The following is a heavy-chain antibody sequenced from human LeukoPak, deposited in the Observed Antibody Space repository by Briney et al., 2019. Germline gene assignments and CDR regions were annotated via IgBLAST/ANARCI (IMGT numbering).Heavy chain of an antibody. V-gene: IGHV1-69*05. CDR3: ARGRGALWNSDY. Sequence: GASVKVSSKASGGTFSSYAISWVRQAPGQGLEWMGGIIPIFGTANYAQKFQGRVTITTDESTSTAYMELSSLRSEDTAVYYCARGRGALWNSDYWGQGTLVTVSS. CDR1: GGTFSSYA. CDR2: IIPIFGTA. D-gene: IGHD1-1*01. J-gene: IGHJ4*02.